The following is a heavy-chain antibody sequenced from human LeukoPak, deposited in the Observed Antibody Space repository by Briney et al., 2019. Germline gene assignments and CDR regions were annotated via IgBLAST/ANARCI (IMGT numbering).Heavy chain of an antibody. CDR2: MNPNSGNT. J-gene: IGHJ4*02. Sequence: ASVKVSCKASGYTFTSYDINWVRQATGQGLEWMGWMNPNSGNTGYAQKFQGRVTMTRNTSISTAYMELSSLRSDDTAVYYCARDPLYGGNVPFDYWGQGTLVTVSS. D-gene: IGHD4-23*01. CDR3: ARDPLYGGNVPFDY. CDR1: GYTFTSYD. V-gene: IGHV1-8*01.